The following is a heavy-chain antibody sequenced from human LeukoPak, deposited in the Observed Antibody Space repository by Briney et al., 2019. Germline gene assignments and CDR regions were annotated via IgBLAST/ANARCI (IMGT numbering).Heavy chain of an antibody. V-gene: IGHV3-21*01. Sequence: PGGSLRLSCAASGFTFSTYSMNWVRQAPGKGLEWVSAISSSSGSTFYADSVKGRFTISRDNAKNSLYLQMNSLRAEDTAVYYCARDSGYDFWSGFAFDIWGQGTMVTVSS. D-gene: IGHD3-3*01. CDR2: ISSSSGST. CDR1: GFTFSTYS. CDR3: ARDSGYDFWSGFAFDI. J-gene: IGHJ3*02.